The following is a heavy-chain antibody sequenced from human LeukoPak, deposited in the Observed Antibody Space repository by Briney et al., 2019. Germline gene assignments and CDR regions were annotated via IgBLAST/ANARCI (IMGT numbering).Heavy chain of an antibody. CDR3: ARDGYSFGHDFDY. V-gene: IGHV3-74*01. CDR2: IKGDGSST. CDR1: GFTFSSYW. D-gene: IGHD5-18*01. Sequence: GGSLRLSCAASGFTFSSYWMHWVRHTPGKGLVWVSRIKGDGSSTSYADSVKGRFTISRDNAKNTLYLQMSSLRAEDTAVYYCARDGYSFGHDFDYWGQGTLVTVSS. J-gene: IGHJ4*02.